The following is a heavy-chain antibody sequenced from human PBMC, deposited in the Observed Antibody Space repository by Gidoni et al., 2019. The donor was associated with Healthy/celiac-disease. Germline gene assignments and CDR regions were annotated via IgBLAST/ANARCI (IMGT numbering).Heavy chain of an antibody. Sequence: EVQLVESGGGLVKPGGSLRLPCAASGFTFSNAWMSWVRQAPGKGLEWVGRIKSKTDGGTTDYAAPVKGRFTISRDDSKNTLYLQMNSLKTEDTAVYYCTTEAVVEDYVWGSYRSYYFDYWGQGTLVTVSS. CDR2: IKSKTDGGTT. V-gene: IGHV3-15*01. CDR1: GFTFSNAW. D-gene: IGHD3-16*02. CDR3: TTEAVVEDYVWGSYRSYYFDY. J-gene: IGHJ4*02.